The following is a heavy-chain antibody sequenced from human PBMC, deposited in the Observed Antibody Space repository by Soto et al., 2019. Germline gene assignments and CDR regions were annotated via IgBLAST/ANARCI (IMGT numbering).Heavy chain of an antibody. CDR2: ISYDGSNK. CDR1: GFTFSSYA. D-gene: IGHD3-3*01. V-gene: IGHV3-30-3*01. J-gene: IGHJ4*02. CDR3: ARGERTYYDFWSGPDY. Sequence: QVQLVESGGGVVQPGRSLRLSCAASGFTFSSYAMHWVRQAPGKGLEWVAVISYDGSNKYYADSVKGRFTISRDNSKNTLYLQMNSLRAEDTAVYYCARGERTYYDFWSGPDYWGQGTLVTVSS.